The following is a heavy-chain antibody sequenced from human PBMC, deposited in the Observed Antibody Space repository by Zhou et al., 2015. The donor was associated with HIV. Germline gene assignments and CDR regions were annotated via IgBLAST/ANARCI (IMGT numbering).Heavy chain of an antibody. CDR1: GGTFSSYA. D-gene: IGHD4-23*01. J-gene: IGHJ6*02. CDR2: IIPIFGTA. Sequence: QVQLVQSGAEVKKPGSSVKVSCKASGGTFSSYAISWVRQAPGQGLEWMGGIIPIFGTANYAQKFQGRVTITADKSTSTAYMELSSLRSEDTAVYYCARSTVVTVISYYGMDVWGQGTTVTVSS. V-gene: IGHV1-69*06. CDR3: ARSTVVTVISYYGMDV.